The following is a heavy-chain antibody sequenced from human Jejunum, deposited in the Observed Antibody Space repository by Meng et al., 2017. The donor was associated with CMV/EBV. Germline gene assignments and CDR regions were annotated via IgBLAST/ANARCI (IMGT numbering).Heavy chain of an antibody. J-gene: IGHJ4*02. V-gene: IGHV4-59*01. CDR2: IYYSRST. CDR1: SISSYY. Sequence: SISSYYWSWIRQPPGKGLEWIGCIYYSRSTNYNPSLKSRVTISVDTSTNQFSLKLSSVTAADTAVYYCARGGHYDLWSGYYPLDYWGQGTLVTVSS. D-gene: IGHD3-3*01. CDR3: ARGGHYDLWSGYYPLDY.